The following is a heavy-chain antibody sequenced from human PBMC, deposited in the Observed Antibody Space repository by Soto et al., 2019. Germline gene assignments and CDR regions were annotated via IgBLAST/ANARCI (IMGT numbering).Heavy chain of an antibody. CDR3: AKGGCSSCWFGP. CDR2: IYYIGNT. CDR1: GGSISGYS. V-gene: IGHV4-59*03. Sequence: QVQLQESGPGLVKPSETLSLTCTVSGGSISGYSWSWVRQSPGQRPEWIGYIYYIGNTLYNPYLKSRVTRSVDTSKNQFSLNLTAVTAADTAVYYCAKGGCSSCWFGPWGPGTLVTVSS. J-gene: IGHJ5*02. D-gene: IGHD2-15*01.